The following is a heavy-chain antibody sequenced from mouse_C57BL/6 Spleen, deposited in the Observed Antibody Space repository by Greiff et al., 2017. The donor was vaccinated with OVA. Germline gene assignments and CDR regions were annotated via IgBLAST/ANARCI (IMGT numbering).Heavy chain of an antibody. CDR2: ISYDGSN. CDR3: ARDEGITTVVASGYFDY. V-gene: IGHV3-6*01. Sequence: VQLKQSGPGLVKPSQSLSLTCSVTGYSITSGYYWNWIRQFPGNKLEWMGYISYDGSNNYNPSLKNRISITRDTSKNQFFLKLNSVTTEDTATYYCARDEGITTVVASGYFDYWGQGTTLTVSS. J-gene: IGHJ2*01. D-gene: IGHD1-1*01. CDR1: GYSITSGYY.